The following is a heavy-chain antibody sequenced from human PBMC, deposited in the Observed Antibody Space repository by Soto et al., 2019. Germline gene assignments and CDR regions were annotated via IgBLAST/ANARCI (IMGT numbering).Heavy chain of an antibody. V-gene: IGHV3-9*01. D-gene: IGHD3-10*01. CDR2: ISWNSGSR. J-gene: IGHJ4*02. CDR1: GFTFDDYA. Sequence: GGSLRLSCAASGFTFDDYAMHWVRQAPGKGLEWVSFISWNSGSRGYADSVRGRFTISRDNAKNSLYLQMNSLRTEDTALYFCARDTAQFGLENFDYWGQGTLVTVSS. CDR3: ARDTAQFGLENFDY.